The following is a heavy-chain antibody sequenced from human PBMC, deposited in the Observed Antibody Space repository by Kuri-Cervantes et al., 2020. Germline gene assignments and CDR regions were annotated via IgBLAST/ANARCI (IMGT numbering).Heavy chain of an antibody. CDR1: GFTFSNYW. CDR2: INHSGST. V-gene: IGHV4-34*01. J-gene: IGHJ5*02. D-gene: IGHD5-12*01. CDR3: ARESGYDPGDNWFDP. Sequence: ESLKISCAASGFTFSNYWMNWVRQAPGKGLGWIGEINHSGSTNYNPSLKSRVTISVDTSKNQLSLKLSSVTAADTAVYYCARESGYDPGDNWFDPWGQGTLVTVSS.